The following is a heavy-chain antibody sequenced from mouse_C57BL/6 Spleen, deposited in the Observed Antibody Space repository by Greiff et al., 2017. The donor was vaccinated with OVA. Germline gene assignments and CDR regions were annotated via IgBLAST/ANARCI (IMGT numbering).Heavy chain of an antibody. CDR2: INPNNGGT. CDR3: ARDGGGYDFLDY. Sequence: VQLQQSGPELVKPGASVKIPCKASGYTFTDYNMDWVKQSHGKSLEWIGDINPNNGGTIYNQKFKGKATLTVDKSSSTAYMELRSLTSEDTAVYYWARDGGGYDFLDYWGQGTTLTVSS. CDR1: GYTFTDYN. D-gene: IGHD2-4*01. J-gene: IGHJ2*01. V-gene: IGHV1-18*01.